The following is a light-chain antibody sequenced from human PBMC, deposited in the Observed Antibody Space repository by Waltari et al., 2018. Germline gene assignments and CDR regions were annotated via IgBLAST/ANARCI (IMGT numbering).Light chain of an antibody. V-gene: IGKV1-33*01. CDR2: DAS. CDR3: QQYDNLMYT. CDR1: QDISKY. J-gene: IGKJ2*01. Sequence: DIQMTQSPSSLSASVGDRVTITCQASQDISKYLNWYQHKPGKAPKLLIYDASKLETGVPSRFSGSGSGTDFSFTISSLQPEDXXTYYCQQYDNLMYTFGQGTKLEIK.